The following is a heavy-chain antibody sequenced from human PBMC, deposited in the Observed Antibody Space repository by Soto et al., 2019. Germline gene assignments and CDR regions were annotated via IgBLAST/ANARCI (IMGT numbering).Heavy chain of an antibody. CDR3: ARRYYDSNDAFDI. V-gene: IGHV4-59*01. Sequence: SETLSLTCTVSGGSISSYYWSWIRQPPGKGLEWIGYIYYSGSTNYNPSLKSRVTISVDTSKNQFSLKLSSVTAADTAVYYCARRYYDSNDAFDIWGQGTMVTVSS. D-gene: IGHD3-22*01. J-gene: IGHJ3*02. CDR2: IYYSGST. CDR1: GGSISSYY.